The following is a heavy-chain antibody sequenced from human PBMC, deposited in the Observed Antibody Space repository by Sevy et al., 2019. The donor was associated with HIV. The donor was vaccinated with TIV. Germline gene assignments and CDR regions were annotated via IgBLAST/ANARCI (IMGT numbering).Heavy chain of an antibody. D-gene: IGHD1-7*01. Sequence: GGSLRLSCAASGFTFSKYWMGWVRQAPGKGLEWVANIKQDAGQKYYVDSVKGRFTISRDNAKNSLYLQMNSLRAEDTAVYFCARDDWNYYFDYWGQGTLVTVSS. CDR1: GFTFSKYW. V-gene: IGHV3-7*01. CDR3: ARDDWNYYFDY. CDR2: IKQDAGQK. J-gene: IGHJ4*02.